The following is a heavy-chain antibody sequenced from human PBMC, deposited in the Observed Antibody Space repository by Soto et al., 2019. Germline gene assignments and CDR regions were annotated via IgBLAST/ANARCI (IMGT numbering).Heavy chain of an antibody. CDR2: FNPEDGKT. CDR1: GHTLTELS. D-gene: IGHD3-22*01. Sequence: ASVKVSCKVSGHTLTELSMHWVRQAPGKGPEWMGGFNPEDGKTIYAQSFQCRVTLTEDTSTDTAYMELSSLRSVDTAVYYCATGQTALVVIPFYWGQGTLVTVSS. CDR3: ATGQTALVVIPFY. J-gene: IGHJ4*02. V-gene: IGHV1-24*01.